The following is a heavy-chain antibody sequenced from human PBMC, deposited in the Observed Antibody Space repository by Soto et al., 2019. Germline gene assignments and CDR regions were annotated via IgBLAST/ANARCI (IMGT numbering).Heavy chain of an antibody. V-gene: IGHV3-7*01. CDR2: IKQDGSEK. Sequence: GGSLRLSCAASGFTFSSYWMSWVRQAPGKGLEWVANIKQDGSEKYYVDSVKGRFTISRDNAKNSLYLQMNSLRAEDTAVYYCARLPTHNYPIYYYYYYMDVWGKGTTVTVSS. D-gene: IGHD4-4*01. CDR1: GFTFSSYW. J-gene: IGHJ6*03. CDR3: ARLPTHNYPIYYYYYYMDV.